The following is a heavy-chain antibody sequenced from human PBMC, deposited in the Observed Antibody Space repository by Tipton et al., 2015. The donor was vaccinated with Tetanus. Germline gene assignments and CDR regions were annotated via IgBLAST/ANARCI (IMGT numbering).Heavy chain of an antibody. CDR3: ASGSSLDY. Sequence: SLRLSCAVSGFSLSSYTMNWVRQAPGKGLEWVSSISSTSAYIYYADSLKGRFTISRDNAKNSIYLQMNSLRVEDTGVYFCASGSSLDYWGQGRLVTVSS. J-gene: IGHJ4*02. CDR2: ISSTSAYI. CDR1: GFSLSSYT. D-gene: IGHD6-6*01. V-gene: IGHV3-21*01.